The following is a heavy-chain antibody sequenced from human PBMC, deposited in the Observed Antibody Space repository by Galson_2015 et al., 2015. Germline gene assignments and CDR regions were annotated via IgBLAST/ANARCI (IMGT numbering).Heavy chain of an antibody. Sequence: SLRLSCAASGFTFSSYEMNWVRQAPGKGLEWVSYISSSGSTIYYADSVKGRFTISRDNAKNSLYLQMNSLRAEDTAVYYCAKTARCRSTSCRGYYYYYLDVWGKGTPVTVSS. CDR2: ISSSGSTI. D-gene: IGHD2-2*01. CDR1: GFTFSSYE. J-gene: IGHJ6*03. CDR3: AKTARCRSTSCRGYYYYYLDV. V-gene: IGHV3-48*03.